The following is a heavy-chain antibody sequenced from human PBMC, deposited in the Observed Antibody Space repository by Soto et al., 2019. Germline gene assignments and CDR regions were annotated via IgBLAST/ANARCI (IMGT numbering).Heavy chain of an antibody. J-gene: IGHJ6*02. CDR3: AREIASGFGELFCYYYGMDG. V-gene: IGHV1-69*01. D-gene: IGHD3-10*01. CDR2: IIPIFGTA. CDR1: GGTFSSYA. Sequence: QVQLVQSGAEVKKPGSSVKVSCKASGGTFSSYAISWVRQAPGQGLEWMGGIIPIFGTANYAQKFQGRVTITADESTSTAHMELRSLRSEDTAVYYCAREIASGFGELFCYYYGMDGGCQGTTVTVSS.